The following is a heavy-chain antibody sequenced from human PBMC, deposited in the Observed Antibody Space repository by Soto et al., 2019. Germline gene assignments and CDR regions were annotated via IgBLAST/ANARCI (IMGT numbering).Heavy chain of an antibody. J-gene: IGHJ4*02. D-gene: IGHD2-15*01. CDR1: GGSFSGYY. V-gene: IGHV4-34*01. CDR3: ARGDVVVVAATYFDY. Sequence: SETLSLTCAVYGGSFSGYYWSWIRQPPGKGLEWIGEINHSGSTNYNPSPKSRVTISVDTSKNQFSLKLSSVTAADTAVYYCARGDVVVVAATYFDYWGQGTLVTVSS. CDR2: INHSGST.